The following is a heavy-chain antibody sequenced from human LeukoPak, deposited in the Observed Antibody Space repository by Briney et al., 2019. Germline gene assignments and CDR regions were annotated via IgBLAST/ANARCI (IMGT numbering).Heavy chain of an antibody. CDR3: ARELGIEGYWYFDL. J-gene: IGHJ2*01. CDR1: GFTVRSYD. D-gene: IGHD7-27*01. V-gene: IGHV3-13*05. Sequence: GGSLRLSCAASGFTVRSYDMHWVRQVAGKGLEWVSAISTASNPHYAASVQGRFTIFRANAENSLYLQMNSLSAENTAVYYCARELGIEGYWYFDLWGRGTLVTVSS. CDR2: ISTASNP.